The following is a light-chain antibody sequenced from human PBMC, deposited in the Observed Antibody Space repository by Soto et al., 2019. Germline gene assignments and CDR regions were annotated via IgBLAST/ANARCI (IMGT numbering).Light chain of an antibody. CDR3: QQFAGLWT. Sequence: EVVLTQSPGTLSLSPGERATLSCRASQTVSNTYLAWYQQKPGQAPRLLIYGASSRATGVPDRFSGSGSGTDFTLTISRLEPEDFVVYYCQQFAGLWTFGHGTKVEIK. CDR1: QTVSNTY. J-gene: IGKJ1*01. CDR2: GAS. V-gene: IGKV3-20*01.